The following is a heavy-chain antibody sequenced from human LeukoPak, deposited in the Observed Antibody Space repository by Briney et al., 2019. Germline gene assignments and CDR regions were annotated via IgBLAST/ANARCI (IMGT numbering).Heavy chain of an antibody. CDR3: ASQGGQTGYGQNSASFDY. CDR2: INPSGVST. Sequence: ASGKSSCKASGYAFTSYYMDWVRQSPGQALEWWGIINPSGVSTSYAHTFQGRATMTRDTSSSPVNMERSARRSEETAGYDFASQGGQTGYGQNSASFDYWGQGTLVTVSS. CDR1: GYAFTSYY. D-gene: IGHD6-13*01. J-gene: IGHJ4*02. V-gene: IGHV1-46*01.